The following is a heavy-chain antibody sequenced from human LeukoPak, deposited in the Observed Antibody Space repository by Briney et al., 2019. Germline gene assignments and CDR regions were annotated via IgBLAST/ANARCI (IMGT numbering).Heavy chain of an antibody. CDR1: GGTFSSYT. Sequence: SVKVSCKASGGTFSSYTISWVRQAPGQGLEWMGGIIPIFGTANYAQKFQGRVTITADESTSTAYMELSSLRSEDTAVYYCASERLGYCSGGSCSKRAYGMDVWGKGTTVTVSS. J-gene: IGHJ6*04. CDR2: IIPIFGTA. D-gene: IGHD2-15*01. CDR3: ASERLGYCSGGSCSKRAYGMDV. V-gene: IGHV1-69*13.